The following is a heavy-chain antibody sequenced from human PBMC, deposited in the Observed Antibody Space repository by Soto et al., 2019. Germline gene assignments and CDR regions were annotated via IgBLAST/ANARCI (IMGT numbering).Heavy chain of an antibody. CDR1: GFSFRTHG. D-gene: IGHD3-16*01. CDR2: IVNDGSEQ. CDR3: ARDDLFYDNGLDH. V-gene: IGHV3-33*01. Sequence: QVQLVESGGGVVRPGGSLRLSCTATGFSFRTHGMHWVRQAPGKGLEWVAVIVNDGSEQGHADSVEGRFTISRDNDRNILYLQMNNLRAEDTARYYCARDDLFYDNGLDHWGQGTLVTVSS. J-gene: IGHJ5*02.